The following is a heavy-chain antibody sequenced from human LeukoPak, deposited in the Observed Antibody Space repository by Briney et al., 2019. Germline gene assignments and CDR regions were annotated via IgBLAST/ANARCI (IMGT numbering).Heavy chain of an antibody. J-gene: IGHJ5*02. CDR2: IYTSGST. CDR1: GGSISSYY. CDR3: ARDRGTYSSSSLAWFDP. V-gene: IGHV4-4*07. Sequence: SQTLSLTCTVSGGSISSYYWSWIRQPAGKGLEWIGRIYTSGSTNYNPSLKSRVTMSVDTSKNQFSLKLSSVTAADTAVYYCARDRGTYSSSSLAWFDPWGQGTLVTVSS. D-gene: IGHD6-6*01.